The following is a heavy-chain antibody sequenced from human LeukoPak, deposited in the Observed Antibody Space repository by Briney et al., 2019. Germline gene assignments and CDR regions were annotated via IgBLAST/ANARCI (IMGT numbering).Heavy chain of an antibody. J-gene: IGHJ3*02. CDR1: GFTFSSYN. Sequence: PGGSLRPSCAASGFTFSSYNMNWVRQAPGKGLEWVSYISSSSSTIYYADSVRGRFTISRDNSKNTLYLQMNSLRAEDTAVYYCAREGKRDEDATVTTGAFDIWGQGTMVTVSS. CDR2: ISSSSSTI. V-gene: IGHV3-48*01. D-gene: IGHD4-17*01. CDR3: AREGKRDEDATVTTGAFDI.